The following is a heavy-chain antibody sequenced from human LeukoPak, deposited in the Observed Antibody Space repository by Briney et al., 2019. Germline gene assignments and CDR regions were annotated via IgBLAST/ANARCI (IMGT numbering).Heavy chain of an antibody. Sequence: SETLSLTCTVSGGSISSSSYYWGWIRQPPGKGLEWIGSIYYSGSTYYNPSLKSRVTISVDTSKNQFSLKLSSVTAADTAVYYCASPSSSNYYYYYMDVWGKGTTVTVSS. D-gene: IGHD6-6*01. CDR1: GGSISSSSYY. CDR2: IYYSGST. CDR3: ASPSSSNYYYYYMDV. V-gene: IGHV4-39*07. J-gene: IGHJ6*03.